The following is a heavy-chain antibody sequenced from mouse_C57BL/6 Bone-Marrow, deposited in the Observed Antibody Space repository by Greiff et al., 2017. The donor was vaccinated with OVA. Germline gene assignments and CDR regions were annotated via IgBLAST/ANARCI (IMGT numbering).Heavy chain of an antibody. V-gene: IGHV1-81*01. CDR1: GYTFTSYG. J-gene: IGHJ1*03. D-gene: IGHD1-1*01. CDR2: IYPRSGNT. CDR3: ARRSLYYGSPYWYFDV. Sequence: VKLQESGAELARPGASVKLSCKASGYTFTSYGISWVKQRTGQGLEWIGEIYPRSGNTYYNEKFKGKATLTADKSSSTAYMELRSLTSEDSAVYFCARRSLYYGSPYWYFDVWGTGTTVTVSS.